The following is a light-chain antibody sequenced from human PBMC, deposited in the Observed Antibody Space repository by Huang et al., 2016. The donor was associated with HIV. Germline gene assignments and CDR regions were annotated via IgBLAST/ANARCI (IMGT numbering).Light chain of an antibody. Sequence: EIVLTQSPATLSLSPGERATLSCRASQSVSNSLAWYQQEPGQAPRLLIYDASNRATGIPARFSGSGSGTDFTLTINNREPEDVAVYYCQQSSNWPAITFGQGTRLEIK. CDR3: QQSSNWPAIT. CDR1: QSVSNS. V-gene: IGKV3-11*01. CDR2: DAS. J-gene: IGKJ5*01.